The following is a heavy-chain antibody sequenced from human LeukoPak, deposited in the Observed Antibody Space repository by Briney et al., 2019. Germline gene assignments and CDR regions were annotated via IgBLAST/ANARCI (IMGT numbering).Heavy chain of an antibody. CDR3: ARSIVVTGPTRDY. CDR1: GFTFSNYW. Sequence: PVGSLRLSCAASGFTFSNYWMSWVRQAPGKGLEWVANIKKDGSEKYYVNSVKGRFTISRDNAKNSLYLQMNSLRAEDTAVYYCARSIVVTGPTRDYWGQGTLVTVSS. D-gene: IGHD6-19*01. V-gene: IGHV3-7*01. J-gene: IGHJ4*02. CDR2: IKKDGSEK.